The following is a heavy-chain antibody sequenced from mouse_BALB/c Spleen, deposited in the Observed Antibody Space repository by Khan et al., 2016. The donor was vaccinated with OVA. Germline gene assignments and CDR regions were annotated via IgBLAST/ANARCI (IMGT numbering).Heavy chain of an antibody. D-gene: IGHD1-2*01. CDR1: GYTFTDYY. Sequence: QVQLKQSGAELARPGASVKLSCKASGYTFTDYYINWVKQRTGQGLEWIGEISPGSGDTYYNEKFKGKATLTADKSSTTAYMPLSSRTSEASAVYFWARRNYFGYTFAYWGQGTLVTVSA. J-gene: IGHJ3*01. V-gene: IGHV1-77*01. CDR2: ISPGSGDT. CDR3: ARRNYFGYTFAY.